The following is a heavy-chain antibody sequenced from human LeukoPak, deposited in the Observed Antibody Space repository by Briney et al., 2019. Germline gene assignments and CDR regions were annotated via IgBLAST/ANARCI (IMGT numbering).Heavy chain of an antibody. Sequence: PGRSLRLSCAASRFTFSSYAMHWVRQAPGKGLEWVAFISYDGSNKYYADSVKGRFTISRDNSKNTVYLQMNSLRAEDTAVYYCARDGIAAALYYMDVWGKGTTVTVSS. J-gene: IGHJ6*03. CDR3: ARDGIAAALYYMDV. V-gene: IGHV3-30*04. D-gene: IGHD6-25*01. CDR2: ISYDGSNK. CDR1: RFTFSSYA.